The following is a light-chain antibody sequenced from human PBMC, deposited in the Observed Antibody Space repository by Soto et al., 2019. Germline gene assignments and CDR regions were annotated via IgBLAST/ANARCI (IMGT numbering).Light chain of an antibody. CDR1: QSISSW. CDR2: KAS. Sequence: DIQMTQSPSTLSASVGDRVTITCRASQSISSWLAWYQRKPGKAPKLLVQKASILQSGVPSRFSGTGSGTAFTLTISSLQPDDFATYYCQHYDSYPWTFGQGTKVEIK. V-gene: IGKV1-5*03. J-gene: IGKJ1*01. CDR3: QHYDSYPWT.